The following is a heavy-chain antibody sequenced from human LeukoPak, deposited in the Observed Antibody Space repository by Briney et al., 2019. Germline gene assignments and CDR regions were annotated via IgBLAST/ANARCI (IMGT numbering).Heavy chain of an antibody. Sequence: ASVKVSCKASGYTFTGYYMHWVRQAPGQGLEWMGWINPNSGGTSYAQKFQGRVTMTRDTSISTAYMELSRLRSDDTAVYYCARGLWFGELPLLRYWGQGTLVTVSS. D-gene: IGHD3-10*01. V-gene: IGHV1-2*02. CDR2: INPNSGGT. CDR3: ARGLWFGELPLLRY. CDR1: GYTFTGYY. J-gene: IGHJ4*02.